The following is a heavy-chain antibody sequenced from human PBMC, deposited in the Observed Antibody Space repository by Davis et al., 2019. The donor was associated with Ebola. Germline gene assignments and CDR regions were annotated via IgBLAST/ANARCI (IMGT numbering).Heavy chain of an antibody. CDR2: IIPILGIA. V-gene: IGHV1-69*04. CDR3: ARDHYSNDYYYYGMDV. Sequence: AASVKVSCKASGGTSGSYTFSWVRQGPGQGLEWMGRIIPILGIANYAQKFQGRVTITADQSTSTAYIELSSLRSEDTAVYYCARDHYSNDYYYYGMDVWGQGTTVTVSS. CDR1: GGTSGSYT. J-gene: IGHJ6*02. D-gene: IGHD4-11*01.